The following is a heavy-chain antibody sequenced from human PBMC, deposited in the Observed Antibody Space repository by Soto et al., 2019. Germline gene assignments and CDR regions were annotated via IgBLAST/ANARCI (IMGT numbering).Heavy chain of an antibody. D-gene: IGHD3-3*01. CDR3: ARGFLEGKFDY. CDR1: GFTFSSYG. Sequence: QVQLVESGGGVVQPGRSLRLSCAASGFTFSSYGMHWVRQAPGKGLEWVAVIWYDGSNKYYADSVKGRFTISRDNSKNTLYLQMNSLRAEDTAVYYCARGFLEGKFDYWGQGTLVTVSS. CDR2: IWYDGSNK. V-gene: IGHV3-33*01. J-gene: IGHJ4*02.